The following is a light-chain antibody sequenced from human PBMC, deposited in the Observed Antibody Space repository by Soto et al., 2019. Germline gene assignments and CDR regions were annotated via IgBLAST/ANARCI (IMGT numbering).Light chain of an antibody. V-gene: IGKV1-9*01. CDR2: AAS. J-gene: IGKJ4*01. CDR3: QQLYGYPLT. CDR1: QDISSF. Sequence: DIQLTQSPSFLSASVGDRVTVTCRASQDISSFLAWYHQTPGKAPNRLIYAASTLQSGVPSRFSGSGSGTEFTLTISSLQPEDFATYYCQQLYGYPLTFGGGTKVDIK.